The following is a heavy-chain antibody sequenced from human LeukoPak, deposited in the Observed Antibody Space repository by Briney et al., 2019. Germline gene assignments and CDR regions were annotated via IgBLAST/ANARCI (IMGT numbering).Heavy chain of an antibody. CDR2: SHYSGST. CDR1: GGSFSGYY. V-gene: IGHV4-59*01. D-gene: IGHD3-22*01. Sequence: SETLSLTCAVYGGSFSGYYWSWIRQPPGKGPEWIGFSHYSGSTNYNPSLKSRVTISVDTSKNQFSLKLNSVTAADTAVYYCARAPRGESDAASGFYGVDVWGQGTTVTVSS. J-gene: IGHJ6*02. CDR3: ARAPRGESDAASGFYGVDV.